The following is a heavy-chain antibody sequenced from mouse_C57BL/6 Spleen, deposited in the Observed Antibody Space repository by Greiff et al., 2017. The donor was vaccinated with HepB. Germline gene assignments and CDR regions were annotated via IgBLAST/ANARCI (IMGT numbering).Heavy chain of an antibody. V-gene: IGHV1-4*01. CDR3: EREDYYDCSYECYFDV. J-gene: IGHJ1*03. CDR1: GYTFTSYT. Sequence: QVQLQQSGAELARPGASVKMSCKASGYTFTSYTMHWVKQRPGQGLEWIGYIDPCISYTKYNQKFKDKATLTADKSSSTAYMQLSSLTSEDSAVYYCEREDYYDCSYECYFDVWGTGTTLTVSS. CDR2: IDPCISYT. D-gene: IGHD1-1*01.